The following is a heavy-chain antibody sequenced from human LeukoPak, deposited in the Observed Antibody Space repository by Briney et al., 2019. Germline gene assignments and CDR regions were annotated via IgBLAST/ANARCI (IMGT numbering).Heavy chain of an antibody. CDR3: TRHEYSSGWYVVDY. D-gene: IGHD6-19*01. Sequence: PGGSLRLSCAASGFTFSSYAMHWVRQAPGKGLEWVAVISYDGSNKYYADSVKGRFTISRDNSKNTLYLQMNSLRAEDTAVYYCTRHEYSSGWYVVDYWGQGTLVTVSS. CDR2: ISYDGSNK. V-gene: IGHV3-30-3*01. CDR1: GFTFSSYA. J-gene: IGHJ4*02.